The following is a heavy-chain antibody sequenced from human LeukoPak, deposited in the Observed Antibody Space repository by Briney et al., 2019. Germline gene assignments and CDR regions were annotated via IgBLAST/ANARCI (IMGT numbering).Heavy chain of an antibody. CDR2: IIPIFGTA. J-gene: IGHJ6*03. V-gene: IGHV1-69*06. CDR3: ARDIAAARSLYYYYYMDV. CDR1: GGTFSSYA. Sequence: ASVKVSCKASGGTFSSYAISWVRQAPGQGLEWMGGIIPIFGTANYAQKFQGRVTITADKSTSTAYMELSSLRSEDTAVYYCARDIAAARSLYYYYYMDVWGKGTTVTVSS. D-gene: IGHD6-13*01.